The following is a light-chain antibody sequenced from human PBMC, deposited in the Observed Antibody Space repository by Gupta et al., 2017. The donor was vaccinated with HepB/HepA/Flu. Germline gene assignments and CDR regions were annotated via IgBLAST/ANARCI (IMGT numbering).Light chain of an antibody. Sequence: PVLTQPPSASGTPGQRVTISCSGSSSNIGNDNAYWYQQLPGTAPKLLIYNDNQRPSGVPDRFSGSKSGTTAYLAISGLRSEDEADYYCVGWDDSLSGYVFGAGTKVTVL. CDR1: SSNIGNDN. CDR2: NDN. V-gene: IGLV1-47*02. CDR3: VGWDDSLSGYV. J-gene: IGLJ1*01.